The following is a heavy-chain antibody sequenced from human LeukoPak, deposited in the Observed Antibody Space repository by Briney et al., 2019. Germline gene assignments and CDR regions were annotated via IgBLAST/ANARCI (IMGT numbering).Heavy chain of an antibody. Sequence: PSGTLSLTCTVSGGSISRINWWNWVRQPPGRGLEWIGEIYHTGSTNYNPSLRSRLTMSVDKPRNQFSLRLSSVTAADTAVYYCARAYFDWLLYPNWFDPWGQGTLVTVSS. V-gene: IGHV4-4*02. J-gene: IGHJ5*02. D-gene: IGHD3-9*01. CDR3: ARAYFDWLLYPNWFDP. CDR1: GGSISRINW. CDR2: IYHTGST.